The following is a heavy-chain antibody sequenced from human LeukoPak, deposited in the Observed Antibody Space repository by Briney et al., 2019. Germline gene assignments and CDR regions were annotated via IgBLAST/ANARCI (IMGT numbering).Heavy chain of an antibody. CDR1: GFTFSDYY. V-gene: IGHV3-11*04. J-gene: IGHJ3*02. CDR2: ISSSGSTI. D-gene: IGHD3-22*01. CDR3: ARDFPSYYYDSSGYYDAFDI. Sequence: PGGSLRLCCAASGFTFSDYYMSWIRQAPGKGLGWVSYISSSGSTIYYADSVKGRFTISRDNAENSLYLQMNSLRAEDTAVYYCARDFPSYYYDSSGYYDAFDIWGQGTMVTVSS.